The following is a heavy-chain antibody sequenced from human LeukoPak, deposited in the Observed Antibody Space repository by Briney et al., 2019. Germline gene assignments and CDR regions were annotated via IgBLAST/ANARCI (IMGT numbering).Heavy chain of an antibody. J-gene: IGHJ4*02. D-gene: IGHD1-1*01. CDR3: ATDYQTTGTTMYYFDY. V-gene: IGHV1-69*13. CDR1: GGTFSSYA. Sequence: SVKVSCKASGGTFSSYAISWVRQAPGQGLEWMGGIIPIFGTANYAQKFQGRVTITADESTSTAYMELSSLRSEDTAVYYCATDYQTTGTTMYYFDYWGQGALVTVSS. CDR2: IIPIFGTA.